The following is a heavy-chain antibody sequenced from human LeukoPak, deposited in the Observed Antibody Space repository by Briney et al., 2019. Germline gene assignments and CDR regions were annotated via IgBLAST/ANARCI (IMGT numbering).Heavy chain of an antibody. D-gene: IGHD6-19*01. V-gene: IGHV3-9*03. CDR3: AKGRSLKQWLVRSGAEYFDY. Sequence: PGGSLRLSCAASGFTCDDYAMYWVQQAQGKGLECVSGITWNTASIAYADSVKGRFTISRDNAKNSLYLQMNSLRAEDMALYYCAKGRSLKQWLVRSGAEYFDYWGQGTLVTVSS. J-gene: IGHJ4*02. CDR1: GFTCDDYA. CDR2: ITWNTASI.